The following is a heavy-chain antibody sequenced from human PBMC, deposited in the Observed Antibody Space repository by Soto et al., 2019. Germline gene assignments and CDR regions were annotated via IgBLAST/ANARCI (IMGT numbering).Heavy chain of an antibody. CDR2: ISYDGSNK. J-gene: IGHJ5*02. D-gene: IGHD6-19*01. Sequence: VGSLRLSCAASGFTFSSYAMHWVRQAPGKGLEWVAVISYDGSNKYYADSVKGRFTISRDNSKNTLYLQMNSLRAEDTAVYYCASLVVAGTGWFDPWGQGTLVTVSA. CDR1: GFTFSSYA. V-gene: IGHV3-30-3*01. CDR3: ASLVVAGTGWFDP.